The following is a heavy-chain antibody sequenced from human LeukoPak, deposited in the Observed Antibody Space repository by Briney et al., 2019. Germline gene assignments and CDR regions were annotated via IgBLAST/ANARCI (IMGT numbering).Heavy chain of an antibody. CDR3: TRGSYGDYEY. J-gene: IGHJ4*02. Sequence: GGSLRLSCAASEFTVSSYWMTWVRQAPGKGLEWVANIKKDGSEKYYVDSVKGRFTISRDNAKNSLYLQMNSLRAEDTAVYYCTRGSYGDYEYWGQGTLVTVSS. D-gene: IGHD4-17*01. CDR1: EFTVSSYW. V-gene: IGHV3-7*01. CDR2: IKKDGSEK.